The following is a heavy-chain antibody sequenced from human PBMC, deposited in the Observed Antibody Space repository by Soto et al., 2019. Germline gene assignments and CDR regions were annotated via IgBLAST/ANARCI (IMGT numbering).Heavy chain of an antibody. Sequence: SETLSLTCTVSRGSISNYYWSWIRSPPGKGLEWIGDIYYSGSTNYNPSLKSRVTIAVYTSKNQFSLKLNSVTAADTAVYYCARVNYGNYYFYYGMDVWGQGTTVT. V-gene: IGHV4-59*01. CDR3: ARVNYGNYYFYYGMDV. CDR1: RGSISNYY. CDR2: IYYSGST. D-gene: IGHD4-17*01. J-gene: IGHJ6*02.